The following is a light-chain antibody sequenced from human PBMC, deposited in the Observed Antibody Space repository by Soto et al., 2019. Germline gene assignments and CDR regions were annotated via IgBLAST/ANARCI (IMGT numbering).Light chain of an antibody. CDR1: QSISGNY. CDR3: QQYVISVT. J-gene: IGKJ5*01. V-gene: IGKV3-20*01. Sequence: EILFTQSPGTLSFSPGERATLSCRASQSISGNYLAWYQQKPGQAPRLLIYGASNRATGIPERFSGSGSGTDFTLTIGRLEPQDSAMYYCQQYVISVTFGQGTRLEIK. CDR2: GAS.